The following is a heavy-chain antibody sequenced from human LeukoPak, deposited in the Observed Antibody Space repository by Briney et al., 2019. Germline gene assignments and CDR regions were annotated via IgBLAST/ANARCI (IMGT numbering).Heavy chain of an antibody. V-gene: IGHV1-2*06. CDR2: INPNSGGT. D-gene: IGHD4-23*01. CDR3: ARGWLAETMVVTPYNY. J-gene: IGHJ4*02. Sequence: EASVKVSCKASGYTFTGYYMHWVRQAPGQGLEWMGRINPNSGGTNYAQKFQGRVTMTRDTSISTAYMELSRLRSDDTAVYYCARGWLAETMVVTPYNYWGQGTLVTVSS. CDR1: GYTFTGYY.